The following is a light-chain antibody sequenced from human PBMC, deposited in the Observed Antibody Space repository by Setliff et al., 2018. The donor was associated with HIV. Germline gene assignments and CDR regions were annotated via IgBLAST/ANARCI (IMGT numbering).Light chain of an antibody. CDR3: SSYTRTTTLV. V-gene: IGLV2-14*03. CDR1: SGDIGRYNY. Sequence: QSALTQPASVSGSPGQSITISCTGTSGDIGRYNYVSWYQQHPGKAPKLMICDVNNRPSGVSNHFSGSKSGNTASLTISGLQAEDEADYYCSSYTRTTTLVFGTGTKVTVL. J-gene: IGLJ1*01. CDR2: DVN.